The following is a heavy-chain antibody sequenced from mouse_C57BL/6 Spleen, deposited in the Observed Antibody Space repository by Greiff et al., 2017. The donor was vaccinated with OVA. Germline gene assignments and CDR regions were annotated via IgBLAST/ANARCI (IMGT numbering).Heavy chain of an antibody. Sequence: EVKLMESGGGLVQPGGSMKLSCVASGFTFSNYWMNWVRQSPEKGLEWVAQIRLKSDNYATHYAESVKGRFTISRDDSKSSVYLQMNNLRAEDTGIYYCTGRVYYAMDYWGQGTSVTVSS. V-gene: IGHV6-3*01. J-gene: IGHJ4*01. CDR1: GFTFSNYW. CDR2: IRLKSDNYAT. CDR3: TGRVYYAMDY.